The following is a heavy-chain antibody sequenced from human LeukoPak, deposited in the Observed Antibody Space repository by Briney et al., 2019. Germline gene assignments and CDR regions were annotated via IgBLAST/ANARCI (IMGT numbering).Heavy chain of an antibody. V-gene: IGHV3-30*03. CDR3: ARGVPYDSWSGPHYSDY. J-gene: IGHJ4*02. Sequence: GGSLRLSCAASGFTFSTYGMHWVRQAPGKGLEWVAVISYDGSNEYYADSVKGRFTISRDSAKNSLYLQMNSLRAEDTAVYYCARGVPYDSWSGPHYSDYWGQGTLVTVSS. CDR2: ISYDGSNE. D-gene: IGHD3-3*01. CDR1: GFTFSTYG.